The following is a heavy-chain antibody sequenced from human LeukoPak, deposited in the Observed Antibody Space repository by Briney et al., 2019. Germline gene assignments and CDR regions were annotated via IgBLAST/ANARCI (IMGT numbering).Heavy chain of an antibody. CDR2: ISWHSASI. D-gene: IGHD3-3*01. CDR3: AKDYGYDFWSGYGY. Sequence: GGSLRLSCAASGFTFEDYAMHWVRQAPGKGLEWVSGISWHSASIGYADSMKGRFTISRDNAKNSLYLQMNSLRAEDTALYYCAKDYGYDFWSGYGYWGQGTLVTVSS. J-gene: IGHJ4*02. V-gene: IGHV3-9*01. CDR1: GFTFEDYA.